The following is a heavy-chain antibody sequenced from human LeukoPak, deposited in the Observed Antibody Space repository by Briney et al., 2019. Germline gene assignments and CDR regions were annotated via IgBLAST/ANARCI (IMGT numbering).Heavy chain of an antibody. Sequence: ASVKVSCKASGYTFTGYYMHWVRQAPGQGLEWMGWISAYNGNTNYAQKLQGRVTMTTDTSASTAYMELSSLRSEDAAVYYCARNRAAAGPYWYFDLWGRGTLVTVSS. CDR1: GYTFTGYY. J-gene: IGHJ2*01. CDR3: ARNRAAAGPYWYFDL. V-gene: IGHV1-18*04. CDR2: ISAYNGNT. D-gene: IGHD6-13*01.